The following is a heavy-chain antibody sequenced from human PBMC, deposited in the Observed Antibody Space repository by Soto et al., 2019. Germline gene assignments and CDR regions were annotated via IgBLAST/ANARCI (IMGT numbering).Heavy chain of an antibody. D-gene: IGHD2-2*01. J-gene: IGHJ6*02. CDR1: GFTFSSYA. CDR3: VKNLGVPVVIPGDYYYYGMDV. V-gene: IGHV3-64D*06. CDR2: ISSNGGST. Sequence: GGSLRLSCSASGFTFSSYAMHWVRQAPGKGLEYVSAISSNGGSTYYADSVKGRFTISRDNSKNTLYLQMSSLRAEDTAVYYCVKNLGVPVVIPGDYYYYGMDVWGQGTTVTVSS.